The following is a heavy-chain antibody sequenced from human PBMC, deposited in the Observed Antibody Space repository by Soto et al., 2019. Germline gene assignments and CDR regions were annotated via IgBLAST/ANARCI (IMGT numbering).Heavy chain of an antibody. CDR3: ATPYADYAY. J-gene: IGHJ4*02. V-gene: IGHV5-51*01. CDR1: GYSFTTFW. Sequence: GESLKISCKGSGYSFTTFWIGWVRQMPGKGLEWMGIIYPADSDTRYSPSFQGQVTISVDKSISTAYLQWSSLKASDTAMYFCATPYADYAYWGQGTLVTVSS. CDR2: IYPADSDT. D-gene: IGHD4-17*01.